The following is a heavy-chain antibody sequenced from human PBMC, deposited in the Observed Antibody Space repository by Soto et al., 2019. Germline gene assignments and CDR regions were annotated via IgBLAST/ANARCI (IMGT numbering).Heavy chain of an antibody. CDR2: IIPIFGTA. V-gene: IGHV1-69*13. CDR3: ATPDYDFWSGYDYYFDY. CDR1: GGTFSSYA. Sequence: ASVKVSCKASGGTFSSYAISWVRQAPGQGLEWMGGIIPIFGTANYAQKFQGRVAITADESTSTAYMELSSLRSEDTAVYYCATPDYDFWSGYDYYFDYWGQGTLVTVSS. D-gene: IGHD3-3*01. J-gene: IGHJ4*02.